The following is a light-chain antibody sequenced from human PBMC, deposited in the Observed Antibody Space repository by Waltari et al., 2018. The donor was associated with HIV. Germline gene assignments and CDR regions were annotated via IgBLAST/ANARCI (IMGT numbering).Light chain of an antibody. Sequence: DIPMTQSPSTLSASVGDRVTITCRASANISTSLAWYQQKPGKTPKLLIYKASTLESGVPSRFSGGGSGTEFTLTINNLQPDDFATYCCQHYNIYPWTFGQGTKVEIK. J-gene: IGKJ1*01. CDR3: QHYNIYPWT. V-gene: IGKV1-5*03. CDR1: ANISTS. CDR2: KAS.